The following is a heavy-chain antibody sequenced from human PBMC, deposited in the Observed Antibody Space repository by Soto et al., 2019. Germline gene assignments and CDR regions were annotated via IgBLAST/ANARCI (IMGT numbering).Heavy chain of an antibody. CDR2: IYYSGST. Sequence: SETLSLTCTVSGGSLSSYYLSWIRQTPGKGLEWIGYIYYSGSTNYNPSLKSRVTISVDTSKNQFSLKLSSVTAADTAVYYCARDPESYGGNPRGFDYSGQGTLVTVSS. CDR3: ARDPESYGGNPRGFDY. V-gene: IGHV4-59*01. D-gene: IGHD4-17*01. J-gene: IGHJ4*02. CDR1: GGSLSSYY.